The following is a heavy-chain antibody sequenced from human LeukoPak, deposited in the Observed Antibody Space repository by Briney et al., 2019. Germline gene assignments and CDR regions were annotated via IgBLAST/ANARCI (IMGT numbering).Heavy chain of an antibody. J-gene: IGHJ4*02. Sequence: GGSLRLSCAASGFTFTSCWMNWVRQAPGKGLEWVANIKQDGGEKYYVDSVKGRFTISRDNAKNSLYLQMNSLRAEDTAVYYCASGYYYDNSGYYYNSYWGQGTLVTVSS. D-gene: IGHD3-22*01. V-gene: IGHV3-7*01. CDR1: GFTFTSCW. CDR3: ASGYYYDNSGYYYNSY. CDR2: IKQDGGEK.